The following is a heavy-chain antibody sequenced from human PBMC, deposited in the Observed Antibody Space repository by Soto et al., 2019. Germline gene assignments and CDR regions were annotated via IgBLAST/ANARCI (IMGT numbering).Heavy chain of an antibody. D-gene: IGHD2-21*02. J-gene: IGHJ4*02. Sequence: PSETLSLTCAISGGSSSSHSKSWVRQPPGKGLEWIGEIHHDGSTNYNPSLKSRVTISGDTSKNHFSLKLSSVTAAGTAVYYCATYDVGTIIQDYWGQGTLVTVSS. CDR3: ATYDVGTIIQDY. CDR1: GGSSSSHS. V-gene: IGHV4-34*01. CDR2: IHHDGST.